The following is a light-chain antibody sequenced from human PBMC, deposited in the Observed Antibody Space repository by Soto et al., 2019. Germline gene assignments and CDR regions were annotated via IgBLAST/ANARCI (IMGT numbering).Light chain of an antibody. V-gene: IGKV3-15*01. J-gene: IGKJ2*01. CDR1: QSVGSN. CDR2: GES. Sequence: EIVMTQSPVTLSLSPGERATLSCRASQSVGSNLAWYQQKPGQAPRLLIYGESSRATDIPATFSGSGSGAEFTLTISSLQSEDVATYYCQQYSDWPFTFGQGTKVELK. CDR3: QQYSDWPFT.